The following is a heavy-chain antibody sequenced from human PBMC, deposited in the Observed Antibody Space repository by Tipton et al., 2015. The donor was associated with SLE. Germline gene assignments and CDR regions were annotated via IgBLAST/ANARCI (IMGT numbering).Heavy chain of an antibody. D-gene: IGHD4-11*01. CDR3: ARDKVIRTIYSNYYYFDL. CDR1: GVYFTTHY. CDR2: IDYTGKT. V-gene: IGHV4-59*11. J-gene: IGHJ2*01. Sequence: TLSLTCIVSGVYFTTHYWGYISQPPGKGLAWIGHIDYTGKTDYNPSLNSRVTITVEPSKNHFSLNLGSVTAADTAIYYCARDKVIRTIYSNYYYFDLWGRGTLVTVSS.